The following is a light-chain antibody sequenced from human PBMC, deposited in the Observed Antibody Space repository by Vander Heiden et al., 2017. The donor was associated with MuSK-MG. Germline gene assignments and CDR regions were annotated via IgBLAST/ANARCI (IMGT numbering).Light chain of an antibody. CDR1: QSVGSD. Sequence: EVVMTQSPATLSVSPGERATLSCRASQSVGSDLAWYQQKPGQAPRLLIYGASTRFTGIPARFSGGGSGTEFTLTISSRQSEDFAVYYCQQYNNWPPWTFGQGTKVEI. V-gene: IGKV3-15*01. J-gene: IGKJ1*01. CDR3: QQYNNWPPWT. CDR2: GAS.